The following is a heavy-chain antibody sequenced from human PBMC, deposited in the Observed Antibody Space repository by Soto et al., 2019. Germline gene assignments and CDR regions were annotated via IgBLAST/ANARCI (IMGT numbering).Heavy chain of an antibody. Sequence: LSLTCTVSGGSISSGGYYWSWIRQHPGKGLEWIGYIYYSGSTYYNPSLKSRVTISVDTSKNQFSLKLSSMTAADTAVYYCAREGHSSGLDYWGQGTLVTVSS. CDR2: IYYSGST. CDR3: AREGHSSGLDY. J-gene: IGHJ4*02. V-gene: IGHV4-31*03. D-gene: IGHD6-19*01. CDR1: GGSISSGGYY.